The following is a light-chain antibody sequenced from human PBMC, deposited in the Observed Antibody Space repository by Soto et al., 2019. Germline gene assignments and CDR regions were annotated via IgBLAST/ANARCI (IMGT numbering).Light chain of an antibody. V-gene: IGKV3-20*01. Sequence: EIVLTQSPGTLSLSPGEGATLSCRASQSVTRNYLAWYQQRPGQSPRLLIYGASGRATGIPDRFSGSGSGTDFTLTISRLEPEDFAVYYCQQYGSTPWTFDQVTKVGIK. CDR1: QSVTRNY. CDR2: GAS. J-gene: IGKJ1*01. CDR3: QQYGSTPWT.